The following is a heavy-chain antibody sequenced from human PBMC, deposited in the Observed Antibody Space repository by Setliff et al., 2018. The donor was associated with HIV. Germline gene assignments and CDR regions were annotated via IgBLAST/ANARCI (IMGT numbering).Heavy chain of an antibody. CDR3: ARDLGYCTSTSCYGVFDY. CDR2: ISAYNDNT. J-gene: IGHJ4*02. CDR1: GYTFSTYG. Sequence: ASVKVSCKASGYTFSTYGISWVRQAPGQGLEWMGWISAYNDNTNYAQKVQGRVTMTTDTSTSTAYMVLRSLRSDDTAVYYCARDLGYCTSTSCYGVFDYWGQGILVTVSS. V-gene: IGHV1-18*01. D-gene: IGHD2-2*01.